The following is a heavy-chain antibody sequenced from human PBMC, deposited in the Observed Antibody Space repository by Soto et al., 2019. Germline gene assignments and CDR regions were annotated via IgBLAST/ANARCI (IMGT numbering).Heavy chain of an antibody. CDR2: INPKSGGT. D-gene: IGHD2-8*01. CDR3: ARGHSTDCSNGVCSFFYNHEMDV. V-gene: IGHV1-2*04. Sequence: QVQLVQSGAEVKKPGASVKVSCMASGYSFSDYHIYWVRQAPGQGLEWLGRINPKSGGTSTAQKFQGWVTMTRDTSISTAYMELTRLKSDDTAVYFCARGHSTDCSNGVCSFFYNHEMDVWGQETTVTVSS. CDR1: GYSFSDYH. J-gene: IGHJ6*02.